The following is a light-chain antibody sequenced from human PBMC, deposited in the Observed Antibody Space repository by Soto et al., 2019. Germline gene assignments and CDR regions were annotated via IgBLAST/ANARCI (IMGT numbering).Light chain of an antibody. CDR2: LGS. Sequence: DIVMTQSPLSLPVTPGEPASISCRSSQSLLHSNGYNYLDWYLQKPGQSPQLLIYLGSNRASGVPDRFSGCGSGTDFTLKISRVEAEDVGVYYCMQALQTGYTFGQGTKLEIK. V-gene: IGKV2-28*01. CDR1: QSLLHSNGYNY. J-gene: IGKJ2*01. CDR3: MQALQTGYT.